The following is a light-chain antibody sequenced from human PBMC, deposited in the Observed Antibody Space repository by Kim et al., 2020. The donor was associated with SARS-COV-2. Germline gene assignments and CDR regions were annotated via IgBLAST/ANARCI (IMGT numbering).Light chain of an antibody. CDR3: QQYDNSPGYT. V-gene: IGKV3-20*01. J-gene: IGKJ2*01. Sequence: EIVLTQSPGTLSLSPGVRATLSCRASQSVSSSYLAWYQQKPGQAPRLLIYAASTRATGIPDRFSGSGSGTDFTLTINRLEPEDCAVYYCQQYDNSPGYTFGQGTKLEI. CDR1: QSVSSSY. CDR2: AAS.